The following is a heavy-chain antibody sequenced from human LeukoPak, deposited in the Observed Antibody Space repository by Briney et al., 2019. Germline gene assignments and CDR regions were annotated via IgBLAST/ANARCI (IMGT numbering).Heavy chain of an antibody. CDR2: IYYSGIT. V-gene: IGHV4-61*08. Sequence: SETLSLTCTVSGASVSSGGYYWSWIRQPPGKGLVWIGYIYYSGITNYNPSLKSRVTISVDTSKNQFSLKVNSVTAADTAIYYCARRGGSGRSFDYWGQGTLVTVSS. CDR1: GASVSSGGYY. CDR3: ARRGGSGRSFDY. J-gene: IGHJ4*02. D-gene: IGHD3-10*01.